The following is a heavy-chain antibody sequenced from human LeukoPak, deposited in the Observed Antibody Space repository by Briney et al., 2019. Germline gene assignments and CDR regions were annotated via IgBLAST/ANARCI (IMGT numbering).Heavy chain of an antibody. V-gene: IGHV4-39*07. CDR3: ASSGSYYYFDF. J-gene: IGHJ4*02. Sequence: SETLSLTCTVSGGSFSSSTYYWGWLRQPPGKGLEWIGSIYYSGSTYYNPSLKSRVTISVDTSKNQFSLNLSSVTAADTAVYYCASSGSYYYFDFWGQGTLVTVSS. D-gene: IGHD1-26*01. CDR2: IYYSGST. CDR1: GGSFSSSTYY.